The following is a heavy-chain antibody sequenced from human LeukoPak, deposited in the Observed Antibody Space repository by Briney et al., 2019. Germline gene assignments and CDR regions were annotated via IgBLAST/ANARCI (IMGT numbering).Heavy chain of an antibody. J-gene: IGHJ4*02. CDR1: GFTFSSYA. CDR2: ISNSGGST. D-gene: IGHD3-3*01. CDR3: AKGALYDFWSGFYYFDY. Sequence: PGGSLRLSCAASGFTFSSYAMNWVRQAPGKGLEWVSGISNSGGSTYYADSVKGRFTISRDNSKNTLYLQMNSLRAEDTAVYYCAKGALYDFWSGFYYFDYWGQGTLVTVSS. V-gene: IGHV3-23*01.